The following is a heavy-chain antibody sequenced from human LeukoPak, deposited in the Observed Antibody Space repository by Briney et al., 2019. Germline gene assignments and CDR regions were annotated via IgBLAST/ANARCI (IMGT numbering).Heavy chain of an antibody. J-gene: IGHJ4*02. CDR3: ARGEWELLPSLGY. V-gene: IGHV3-23*01. Sequence: GGSLRLSCAASGFTFNSYAMSWVRQTQGKGLEGLSDIIGSGGSTYYADSVKGRFTISRDNSKNTLYLQMNSLRAEDTAIYYCARGEWELLPSLGYWGQGTLVTVSS. D-gene: IGHD3-22*01. CDR2: IIGSGGST. CDR1: GFTFNSYA.